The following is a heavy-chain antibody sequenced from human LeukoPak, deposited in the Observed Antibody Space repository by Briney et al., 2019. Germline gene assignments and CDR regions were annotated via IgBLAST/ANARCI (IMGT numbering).Heavy chain of an antibody. CDR1: GYTFTSYY. J-gene: IGHJ4*02. CDR2: INPSGGST. Sequence: ASVKVSCKASGYTFTSYYMHWVRQAPGQGLEWMGLINPSGGSTSYAQKFQGRVTMTRDTSTSTVYMELRSLRSEDTAVYYCARDHEYYYGSGSYYPGGCDYWGQGTLVTVSS. V-gene: IGHV1-46*01. CDR3: ARDHEYYYGSGSYYPGGCDY. D-gene: IGHD3-10*01.